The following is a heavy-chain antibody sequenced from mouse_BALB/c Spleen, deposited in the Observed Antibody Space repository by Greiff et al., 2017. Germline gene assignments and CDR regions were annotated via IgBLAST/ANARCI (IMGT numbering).Heavy chain of an antibody. D-gene: IGHD2-12*01. V-gene: IGHV5-4*02. Sequence: EVKLMESGGGLVKPGGSLKLSCAASGFTFSDYYMYWVRQTPEKRLEWVATISDGGSYTYYPDSVKGRFTISRDNAKNNLYLQMSSLKSEDTAMYYCARLYDTMDYWGQGTSVTVSS. CDR1: GFTFSDYY. CDR3: ARLYDTMDY. CDR2: ISDGGSYT. J-gene: IGHJ4*01.